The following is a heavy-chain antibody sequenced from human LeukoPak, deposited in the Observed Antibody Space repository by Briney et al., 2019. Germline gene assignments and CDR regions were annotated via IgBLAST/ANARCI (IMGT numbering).Heavy chain of an antibody. CDR2: VHDSGTT. CDR1: GGSISAYY. J-gene: IGHJ4*01. CDR3: ARHGGSLGYFDY. Sequence: PSETLSLTCTVSGGSISAYYWSWLRQTPGKGLEWIGYVHDSGTTNYNPSLKGRVTISSDTSKNQFSLNLRSVSAADTATYYCARHGGSLGYFDYWGHGTLVTVSS. D-gene: IGHD1-26*01. V-gene: IGHV4-59*08.